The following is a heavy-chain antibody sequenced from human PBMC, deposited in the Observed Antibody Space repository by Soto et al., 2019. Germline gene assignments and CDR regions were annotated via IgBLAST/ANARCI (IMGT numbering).Heavy chain of an antibody. CDR1: GGSISSGDYY. D-gene: IGHD3-10*01. J-gene: IGHJ4*02. CDR2: IYYSAST. Sequence: QVQLQESGPGLVKPSQTLSLTCTVSGGSISSGDYYWSWIRQPPGKGLEWIGYIYYSASTNYNPSLRSRVTISVDTSKNQFSLQLSSVTAADTAVYYCARVGGFGATTIDYWGQGTLVTVSS. CDR3: ARVGGFGATTIDY. V-gene: IGHV4-30-4*01.